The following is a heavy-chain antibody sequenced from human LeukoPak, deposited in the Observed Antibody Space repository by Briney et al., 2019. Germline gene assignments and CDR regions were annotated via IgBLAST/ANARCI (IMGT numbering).Heavy chain of an antibody. D-gene: IGHD2-2*01. V-gene: IGHV3-7*01. Sequence: SGGSLRLSCAASGFTFSSYWMSWVRQAPGKGLEWVANIKQDGSEKYYVDSVKGRSTISRDNAKNSLYLQMNSLRAEDTAVYYCARDPTVGLLSMSWYMDVWGKGTTVTVSS. CDR1: GFTFSSYW. CDR3: ARDPTVGLLSMSWYMDV. J-gene: IGHJ6*03. CDR2: IKQDGSEK.